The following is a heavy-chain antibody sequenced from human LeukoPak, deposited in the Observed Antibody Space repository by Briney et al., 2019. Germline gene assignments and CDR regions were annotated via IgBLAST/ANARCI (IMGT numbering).Heavy chain of an antibody. CDR3: ARPGILTGYAAFYI. D-gene: IGHD3-9*01. J-gene: IGHJ3*02. V-gene: IGHV1-2*02. CDR1: GYTFIGYY. Sequence: ASVKVSCKASGYTFIGYYMQWVRQAPGQGLEWMGWINPNSGGTNYAQKFQGRVTMTRDTSISTAYMELSRRRSDDTDVYYCARPGILTGYAAFYIWGEGTMVAVSS. CDR2: INPNSGGT.